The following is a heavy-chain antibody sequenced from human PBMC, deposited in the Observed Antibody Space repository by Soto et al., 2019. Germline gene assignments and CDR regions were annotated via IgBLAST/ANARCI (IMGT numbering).Heavy chain of an antibody. D-gene: IGHD4-17*01. CDR3: ARGRVKFLSSVTTGKFDP. CDR2: INHSGST. J-gene: IGHJ5*02. Sequence: SETLSLTCAVYGGSFSGYSWSWIRQPPGKGLEWIGEINHSGSTNYSPSLKSRVTISVDTSKNQFSLRLTSVTAADTAVYYCARGRVKFLSSVTTGKFDPWGQGTLVTVSS. CDR1: GGSFSGYS. V-gene: IGHV4-34*01.